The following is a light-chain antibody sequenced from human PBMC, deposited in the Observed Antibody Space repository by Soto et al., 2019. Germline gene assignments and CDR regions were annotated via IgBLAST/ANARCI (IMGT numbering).Light chain of an antibody. Sequence: QSALTQPASVSGSPGQSITISCTGTSSDVGGYNYVYWYQHHPGKASKLIIYDVSNRPSGVSIRFSGSKSDNTACLTISGLQPEDEADYHCSSYTTSNTRQIVFGTGTKLTVL. J-gene: IGLJ1*01. CDR1: SSDVGGYNY. CDR3: SSYTTSNTRQIV. V-gene: IGLV2-14*03. CDR2: DVS.